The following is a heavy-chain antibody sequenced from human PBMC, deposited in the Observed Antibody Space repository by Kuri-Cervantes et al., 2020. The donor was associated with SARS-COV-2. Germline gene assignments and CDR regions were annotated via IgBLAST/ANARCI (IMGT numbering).Heavy chain of an antibody. CDR2: ISGSGGST. D-gene: IGHD4-17*01. V-gene: IGHV3-23*01. CDR1: GFTFSSYA. CDR3: AKDDTGDYGPTYFDY. J-gene: IGHJ4*02. Sequence: GESLKISCAASGFTFSSYAMSWVRQAPGKGLEWASAISGSGGSTYYADSVKGRFTISRDNSKNTLYLQMNSLRAEDTAVYYCAKDDTGDYGPTYFDYWGQGTLVTVSS.